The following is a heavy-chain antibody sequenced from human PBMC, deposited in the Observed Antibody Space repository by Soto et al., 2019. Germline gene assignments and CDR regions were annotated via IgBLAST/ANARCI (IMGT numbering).Heavy chain of an antibody. D-gene: IGHD6-13*01. Sequence: QVQLVESGGGVVRPGASLRLSCAAFANYAMHWVRQAPGQGLEWVAAIWFDGTYKGSADSVKGRFTISRDNAENRLYLPMDSLRVEDTTLYYCATGSIALDNWGQGILVTVSS. CDR1: FANYA. V-gene: IGHV3-33*03. CDR3: ATGSIALDN. CDR2: IWFDGTYK. J-gene: IGHJ4*02.